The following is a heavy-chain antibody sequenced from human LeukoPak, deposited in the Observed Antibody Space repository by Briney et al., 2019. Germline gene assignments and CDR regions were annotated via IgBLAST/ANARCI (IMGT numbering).Heavy chain of an antibody. J-gene: IGHJ5*02. CDR3: ARGRPSDWYREWFHP. D-gene: IGHD6-19*01. CDR2: INHSGST. V-gene: IGHV4-34*01. Sequence: SETLSLTCAVSDESFSAYYWSWIRQPPGKGLEWIGEINHSGSTNYNPSLKSRVTISVDTSKNQFSLNLNSMTTADTAVYYCARGRPSDWYREWFHPLGKGTLVTVSS. CDR1: DESFSAYY.